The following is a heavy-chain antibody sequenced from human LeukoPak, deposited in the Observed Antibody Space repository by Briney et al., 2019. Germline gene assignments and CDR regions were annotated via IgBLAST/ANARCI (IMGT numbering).Heavy chain of an antibody. CDR3: ARAPQWFGELS. D-gene: IGHD3-10*01. V-gene: IGHV3-53*01. Sequence: GGSLRLSSAASGFTVSSNYMSWVRQAPGKGLEWVSVIYSGGSTYYADSVKGRFTISRDNSKNTLYLQMNSLRAEDTAVYYCARAPQWFGELSWGQGTLVTVSS. CDR1: GFTVSSNY. J-gene: IGHJ5*02. CDR2: IYSGGST.